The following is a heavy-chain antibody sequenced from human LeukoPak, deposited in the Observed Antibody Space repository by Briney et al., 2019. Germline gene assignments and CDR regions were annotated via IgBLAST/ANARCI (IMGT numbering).Heavy chain of an antibody. CDR3: ARASKDVVVVASIEFFDY. V-gene: IGHV4-59*01. Sequence: SETLSLTCTVSGGSITSCYWTWIRQPPGKGLEWIGYIYYSGSTNYNPSLKSRVTISVDTSKNQFSLKLTSVTAADTAVYYCARASKDVVVVASIEFFDYWGQGTLVTVSS. J-gene: IGHJ4*02. CDR1: GGSITSCY. D-gene: IGHD2-15*01. CDR2: IYYSGST.